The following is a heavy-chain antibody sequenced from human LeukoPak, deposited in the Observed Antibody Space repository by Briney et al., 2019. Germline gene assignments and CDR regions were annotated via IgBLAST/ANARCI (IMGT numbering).Heavy chain of an antibody. V-gene: IGHV4-61*01. CDR3: ARSAAAGYYYGMDV. CDR1: GGSVSSGSYY. D-gene: IGHD6-13*01. CDR2: IYYSGST. Sequence: SETLSLTCTVSGGSVSSGSYYWSWIRQPPGKGLEWIGYIYYSGSTNYNPSLKSRATISVDTSKNQFSLKLSSVTAADTAVYYCARSAAAGYYYGMDVWGKGTTVTVSS. J-gene: IGHJ6*04.